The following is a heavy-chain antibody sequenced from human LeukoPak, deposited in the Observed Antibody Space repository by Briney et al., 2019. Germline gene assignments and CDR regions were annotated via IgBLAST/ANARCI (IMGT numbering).Heavy chain of an antibody. J-gene: IGHJ5*02. CDR2: MNPDSGDT. CDR3: ARGGAAGIHTLPRRNNWFDP. CDR1: GYTFTSFD. Sequence: ASVKVSCKASGYTFTSFDINWVRQATGQGLEWMGWMNPDSGDTSYAQKFQGRVTMTRNTSISTAYMELSSLRSEDTAVYYCARGGAAGIHTLPRRNNWFDPWGQGTLVTVSS. V-gene: IGHV1-8*01. D-gene: IGHD6-13*01.